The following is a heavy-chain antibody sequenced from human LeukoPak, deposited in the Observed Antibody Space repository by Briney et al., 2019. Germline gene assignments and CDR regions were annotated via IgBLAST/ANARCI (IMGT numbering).Heavy chain of an antibody. CDR3: ARGVWIYDILTGLFPQPDYFDY. CDR1: GYTXTGYY. J-gene: IGHJ4*02. Sequence: KVSCXXXGYTXTGYYXHWVRQAPGQGLEWMGWINPNSGGTNYAQKFQGWATMTRDTSISTAYMELSRLRSDDTAVYYCARGVWIYDILTGLFPQPDYFDYWGQGTLVTVSS. CDR2: INPNSGGT. D-gene: IGHD3-9*01. V-gene: IGHV1-2*04.